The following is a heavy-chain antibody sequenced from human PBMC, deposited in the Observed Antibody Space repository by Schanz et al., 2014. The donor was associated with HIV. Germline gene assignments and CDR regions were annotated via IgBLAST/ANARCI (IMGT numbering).Heavy chain of an antibody. J-gene: IGHJ4*02. Sequence: EVQLLESGGGLEQPGGSLRLSCAASGFNFNNYAMTWVRQAPGKGLEWVSTISGSDGDTYYADSVNGRFTISRDNSKNTLYLQMTTLRIDDTAVYYCAKPEYDSRGSSQSHFDYWGQGTLVTVSS. V-gene: IGHV3-23*01. CDR1: GFNFNNYA. CDR2: ISGSDGDT. D-gene: IGHD3-22*01. CDR3: AKPEYDSRGSSQSHFDY.